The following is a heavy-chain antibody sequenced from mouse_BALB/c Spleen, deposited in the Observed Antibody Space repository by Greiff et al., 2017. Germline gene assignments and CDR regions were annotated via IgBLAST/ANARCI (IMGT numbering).Heavy chain of an antibody. CDR2: ISYSGST. CDR3: ASDPWAPYAMDY. J-gene: IGHJ4*01. D-gene: IGHD4-1*01. V-gene: IGHV3-8*02. CDR1: GDSITSGY. Sequence: EVMLVESGPSLVKPSQTLSLTCSVTGDSITSGYWNWIRKFPGNKLEYMGYISYSGSTYYNPSLKSRISITRDTSKNQYYLQLNSVTTEDTATYYCASDPWAPYAMDYWGQGTSVTVSS.